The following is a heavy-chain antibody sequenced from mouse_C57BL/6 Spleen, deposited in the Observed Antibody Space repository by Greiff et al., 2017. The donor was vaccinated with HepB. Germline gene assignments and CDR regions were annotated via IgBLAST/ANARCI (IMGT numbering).Heavy chain of an antibody. V-gene: IGHV1-52*01. D-gene: IGHD1-1*01. CDR2: IYPSDSET. J-gene: IGHJ1*03. CDR1: GYTFTSYW. CDR3: ARSRGAYYYGSSYVYFDV. Sequence: QVQLQQPGAELVRPGSSVKLSCKASGYTFTSYWMHWVKQSPIQCLEWIGNIYPSDSETHYTQKFKDKATLTVDKSSSTAYMQLSSLTSEDSAVYYCARSRGAYYYGSSYVYFDVWGTGTTVTVSS.